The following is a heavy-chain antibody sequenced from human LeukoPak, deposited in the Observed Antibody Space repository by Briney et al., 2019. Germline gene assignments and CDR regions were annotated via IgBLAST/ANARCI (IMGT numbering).Heavy chain of an antibody. V-gene: IGHV1-18*01. J-gene: IGHJ4*02. CDR1: GYTFTSYG. CDR3: ARADYSTSWFDY. Sequence: ASVRVSCKASGYTFTSYGISWARQAPGQGLQWMGWISGYDGNTNYAQKLQGRVTLTTDTSTSTAYMELRSLRSDDTAVYFCARADYSTSWFDYWGQGTLVTVSS. CDR2: ISGYDGNT. D-gene: IGHD6-13*01.